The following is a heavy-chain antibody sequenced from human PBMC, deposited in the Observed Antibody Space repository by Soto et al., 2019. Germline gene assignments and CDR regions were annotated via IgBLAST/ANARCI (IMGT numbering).Heavy chain of an antibody. CDR3: AKGRGSGWAWYFDN. CDR1: GFTFKESA. CDR2: ISDTGAST. D-gene: IGHD6-19*01. Sequence: PGGSLRLSCAASGFTFKESAMNWVRQAPGKGLEWVASISDTGASTWYAESVRGRLSISRDNSKNTLYLQMNRLRGEDTAVYYCAKGRGSGWAWYFDNRGQGTLVTVSS. V-gene: IGHV3-23*01. J-gene: IGHJ4*02.